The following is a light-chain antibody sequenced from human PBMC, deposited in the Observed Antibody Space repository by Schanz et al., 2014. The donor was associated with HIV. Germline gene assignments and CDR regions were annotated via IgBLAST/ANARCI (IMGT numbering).Light chain of an antibody. CDR3: QQRSNWPPH. CDR1: QTVSSNS. Sequence: EIVLTQSPVILSLSPGERATLSCRASQTVSSNSLGWYQQKRGQVPRLLIYSASRRANGIPDRFSGSGSGTDFTLTISRLEPEDFAVYYCQQRSNWPPHFGGGTKVEIK. J-gene: IGKJ4*01. V-gene: IGKV3D-20*02. CDR2: SAS.